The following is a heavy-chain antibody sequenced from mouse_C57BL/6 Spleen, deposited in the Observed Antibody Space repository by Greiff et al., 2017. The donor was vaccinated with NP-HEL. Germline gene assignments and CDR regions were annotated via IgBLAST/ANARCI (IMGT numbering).Heavy chain of an antibody. J-gene: IGHJ2*01. CDR1: GYTFTSYW. Sequence: QVQLQQPGAELVKPGASVKMSCKASGYTFTSYWITWVKQRPGQGLEWIGDIYPGSGSTNYNEKFKSKATLTVDTSSSTAYMQLTTLTSEVSAVYNCARAYDYDLSYFDYWGQGTTLTVSS. V-gene: IGHV1-55*01. D-gene: IGHD2-4*01. CDR2: IYPGSGST. CDR3: ARAYDYDLSYFDY.